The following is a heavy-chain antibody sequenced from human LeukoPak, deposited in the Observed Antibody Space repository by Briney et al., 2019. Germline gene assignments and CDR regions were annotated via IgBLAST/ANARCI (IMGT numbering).Heavy chain of an antibody. D-gene: IGHD2-15*01. J-gene: IGHJ6*02. CDR1: GFTFSDYY. CDR2: ISSSGSTI. Sequence: GGSLRLSCAASGFTFSDYYMSWIRQAPGKGLEWVSYISSSGSTIYYADSVKGRFTISRDNAKNSLYLQMNSLRAEDTAVYYCARASCSGGSCYLYYYYGMDVWGQGTTVTVSS. V-gene: IGHV3-11*01. CDR3: ARASCSGGSCYLYYYYGMDV.